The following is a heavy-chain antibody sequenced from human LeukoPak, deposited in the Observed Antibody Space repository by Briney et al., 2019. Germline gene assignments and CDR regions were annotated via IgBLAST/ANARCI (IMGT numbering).Heavy chain of an antibody. D-gene: IGHD3-10*01. CDR1: DDSFSTHY. CDR3: ARDRGVPRPYYFDQ. V-gene: IGHV4-4*08. J-gene: IGHJ4*02. CDR2: ISSIGST. Sequence: SETLSLTCSVSDDSFSTHYWTWIRQPPGKGLEWIGYISSIGSTNYNPSLKSRVTISVDTSKKQFSLKMTSVTAADTAVYYCARDRGVPRPYYFDQWGQGTLVTVSS.